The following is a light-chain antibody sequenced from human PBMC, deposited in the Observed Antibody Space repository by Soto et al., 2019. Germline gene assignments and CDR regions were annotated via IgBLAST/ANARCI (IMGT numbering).Light chain of an antibody. CDR3: QQYGSSAPWT. Sequence: DIQMTQSPSTLSASVGDRVTITCRASQSISSWLAWYQQKPGRAPKLLIYKASSLETGVPSRFIGSGSGTDFTLIISSLQPDDFASYYCQQYGSSAPWTFGQGTKVEIK. CDR1: QSISSW. V-gene: IGKV1-5*03. CDR2: KAS. J-gene: IGKJ1*01.